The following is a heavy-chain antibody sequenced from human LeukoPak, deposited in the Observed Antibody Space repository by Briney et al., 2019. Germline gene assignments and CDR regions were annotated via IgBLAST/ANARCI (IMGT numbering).Heavy chain of an antibody. CDR3: AKNRVTMIVVAPFDY. D-gene: IGHD3-22*01. V-gene: IGHV3-23*01. CDR1: GFTFSSYA. J-gene: IGHJ4*02. CDR2: ISGSGGST. Sequence: GGSLRLSCAASGFTFSSYAMNWVRQAPGKGLEWVSGISGSGGSTYYADSVKGRFTISRDNSKNTLYLQMNSLRAEDTAVYYCAKNRVTMIVVAPFDYWGQGTLVTVSS.